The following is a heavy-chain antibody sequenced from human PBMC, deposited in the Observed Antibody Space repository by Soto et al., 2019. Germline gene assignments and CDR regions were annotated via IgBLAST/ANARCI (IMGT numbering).Heavy chain of an antibody. CDR3: AREGGIGYCSSTSCYPDAFDI. CDR2: IYYSGST. V-gene: IGHV4-59*01. Sequence: SETLSLTXTVSGGSISSYYWSWIRQPPGKGLEWIGYIYYSGSTNYNPSLKSRVTISVDTSKNQFSLKLSSVTAADTAVYYCAREGGIGYCSSTSCYPDAFDIWGQGTMVTVSS. CDR1: GGSISSYY. D-gene: IGHD2-2*01. J-gene: IGHJ3*02.